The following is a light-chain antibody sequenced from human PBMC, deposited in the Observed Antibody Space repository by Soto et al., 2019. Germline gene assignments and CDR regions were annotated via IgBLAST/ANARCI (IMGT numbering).Light chain of an antibody. V-gene: IGLV2-14*01. Sequence: QSVLTQPAFVSGSHGQSITISCTGTSSDIGFYDYVSWYQQHPGKAPKLIIYEVINRPSGVSNRFSGSKSGNTASLTISGLQAEDEADYSCSAYTSSSTLVFGGGTKLTAL. CDR2: EVI. J-gene: IGLJ3*02. CDR1: SSDIGFYDY. CDR3: SAYTSSSTLV.